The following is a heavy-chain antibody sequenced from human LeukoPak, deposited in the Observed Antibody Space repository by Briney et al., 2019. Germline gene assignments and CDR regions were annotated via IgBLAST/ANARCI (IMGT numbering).Heavy chain of an antibody. J-gene: IGHJ4*02. CDR3: ARAGIAVAGTAFTVFY. CDR2: LNWDGSDT. V-gene: IGHV3-74*01. D-gene: IGHD6-19*01. Sequence: GGSLRLSCATSGFSFRSYWMHWVRQAPGKGLVWVSRLNWDGSDTAYADSVKGRFTISRDNSKNTLYLQMNSLRAEDTAVYYCARAGIAVAGTAFTVFYWGQGTLVTVSS. CDR1: GFSFRSYW.